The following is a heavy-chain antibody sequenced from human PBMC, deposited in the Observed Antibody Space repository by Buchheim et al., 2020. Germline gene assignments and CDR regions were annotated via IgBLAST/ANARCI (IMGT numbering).Heavy chain of an antibody. CDR2: IYYSGST. D-gene: IGHD3-10*01. CDR3: ARDFRTYYYDSGSYRVFDY. Sequence: QLQLQESGPGLVKPSETLSLTCTVSGGSISSSSYYWGWIRQPPGKGLEWIGSIYYSGSTYYNPSLKSRVTISVDTSKNQFSLKLSSVTAADTAVYYCARDFRTYYYDSGSYRVFDYWGQGTL. J-gene: IGHJ4*02. V-gene: IGHV4-39*07. CDR1: GGSISSSSYY.